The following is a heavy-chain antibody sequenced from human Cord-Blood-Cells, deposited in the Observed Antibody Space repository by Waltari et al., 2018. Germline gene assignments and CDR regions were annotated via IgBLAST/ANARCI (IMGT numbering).Heavy chain of an antibody. CDR3: ARAMGNDY. D-gene: IGHD7-27*01. CDR2: MNPNSGNT. Sequence: VQLDQSGAEVNKPRASLEVACKACGYTSCSCDIHWVRQATGQGLEWMGWMNPNSGNTGYAQKFQGRVTMTRNTSISTAYMELSSLRSEDTAVYYCARAMGNDYWGQGTLVTVSS. J-gene: IGHJ4*02. CDR1: GYTSCSCD. V-gene: IGHV1-8*01.